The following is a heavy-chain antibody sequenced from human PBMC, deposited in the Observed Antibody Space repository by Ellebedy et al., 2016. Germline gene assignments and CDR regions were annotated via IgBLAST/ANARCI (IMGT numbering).Heavy chain of an antibody. CDR2: ISTYDGNT. Sequence: ASVKVSCKASGYTFTSYGISWVRQAPGQGLEWMGWISTYDGNTNYAQNLQGRVTMTTDTSTGTVYMELRSLISDDTTVYYCARGQGYSYPAAIDYWGQGTLVTVSS. CDR1: GYTFTSYG. V-gene: IGHV1-18*01. J-gene: IGHJ4*02. D-gene: IGHD5-18*01. CDR3: ARGQGYSYPAAIDY.